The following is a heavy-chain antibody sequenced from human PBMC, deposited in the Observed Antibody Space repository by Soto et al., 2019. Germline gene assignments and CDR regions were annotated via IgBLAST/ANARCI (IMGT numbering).Heavy chain of an antibody. J-gene: IGHJ4*02. D-gene: IGHD2-21*02. CDR1: GHTFTGHH. Sequence: QVQMVQSGAEVKKPGASVKVSCKASGHTFTGHHMHWVRQAPGQGLEWMGLIDLDIGDTKYAQKFQGRVTSTSDTSITKAYMELRGLRSDYTAVYYCALEPTGTAGFDYWGQGTLVTVSS. CDR3: ALEPTGTAGFDY. CDR2: IDLDIGDT. V-gene: IGHV1-2*02.